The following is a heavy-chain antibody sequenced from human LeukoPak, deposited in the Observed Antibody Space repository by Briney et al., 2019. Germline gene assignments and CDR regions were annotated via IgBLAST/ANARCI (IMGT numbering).Heavy chain of an antibody. D-gene: IGHD1-14*01. J-gene: IGHJ6*03. V-gene: IGHV1-2*02. CDR2: INPNSGGT. CDR1: GYTLTGYF. Sequence: ASVKVSCMASGYTLTGYFMHGVRQAPGQGLEWMGWINPNSGGTNNAQTLQGGVTLTRHTSIRTAYMEPSRLRSDDTAVYYCAKSPDHYYYMDVWGKGTTVTISS. CDR3: AKSPDHYYYMDV.